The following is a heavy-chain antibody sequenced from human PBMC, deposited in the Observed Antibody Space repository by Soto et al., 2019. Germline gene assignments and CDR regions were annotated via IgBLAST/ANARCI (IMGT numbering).Heavy chain of an antibody. CDR2: IYYSGST. Sequence: QVQLQESGPGLVKPSETLSLTCTVSGGSVSSGSYYWSWIRQPPGKGLEWIGYIYYSGSTNYNPSLKSRVTISVDTSKNQFSLKLSSVTAADTAVYYCAREPTGTTGGGAFDIWGQGTMVTVSS. J-gene: IGHJ3*02. CDR1: GGSVSSGSYY. V-gene: IGHV4-61*01. CDR3: AREPTGTTGGGAFDI. D-gene: IGHD1-1*01.